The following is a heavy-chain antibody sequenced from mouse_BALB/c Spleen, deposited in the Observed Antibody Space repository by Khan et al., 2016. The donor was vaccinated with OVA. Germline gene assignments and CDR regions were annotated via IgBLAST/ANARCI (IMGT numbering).Heavy chain of an antibody. CDR1: GYTFTNYG. V-gene: IGHV9-3*02. CDR2: INTNTGEP. J-gene: IGHJ2*01. D-gene: IGHD3-1*01. CDR3: ARSGYLDY. Sequence: QIQLVQSGSELKKPGETVKISCKASGYTFTNYGMNWVKQAPGKGLKWMGWINTNTGEPTYAEEFKGRFAFSLETSASTAYLQINNLKNEDTATYFCARSGYLDYWGQGTTLTVSS.